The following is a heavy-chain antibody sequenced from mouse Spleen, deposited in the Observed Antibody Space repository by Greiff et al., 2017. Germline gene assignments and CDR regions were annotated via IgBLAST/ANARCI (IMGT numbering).Heavy chain of an antibody. CDR2: IWSDGST. V-gene: IGHV2-4-1*01. Sequence: QVQLKQSGPGLVAPSQSLSITCTVSGFSLTNYAVHWVRQSPGKGLEWLGVIWSDGSTDYNAAFISRLSISKDNSKSQVFFKMNSLQADDTAIYYCARNAGREYYFDYWGQGTTLTVSS. CDR3: ARNAGREYYFDY. CDR1: GFSLTNYA. J-gene: IGHJ2*01.